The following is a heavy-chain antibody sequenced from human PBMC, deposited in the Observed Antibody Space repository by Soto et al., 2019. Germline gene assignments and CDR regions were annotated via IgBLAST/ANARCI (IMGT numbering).Heavy chain of an antibody. J-gene: IGHJ4*02. D-gene: IGHD5-12*01. CDR3: TTLASGYSGYDLFDY. V-gene: IGHV3-15*01. CDR1: GFTFSNAW. Sequence: GGSLRLSCAASGFTFSNAWMSWVRQAPGKGLEWVGRIKSKTDGGTTDYAAPVKGRFTISRDDSKNTLYLQMNSLKTEDTAVYYCTTLASGYSGYDLFDYWGQGTLVTVSS. CDR2: IKSKTDGGTT.